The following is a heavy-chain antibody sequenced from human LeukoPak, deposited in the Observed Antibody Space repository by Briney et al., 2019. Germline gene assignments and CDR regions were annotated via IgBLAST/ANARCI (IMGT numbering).Heavy chain of an antibody. CDR3: ARDQKAGYYYQIDY. Sequence: ASVKVSCKASGYTFTSYGISWVRQAPGQGLEWMGWISAYNGNTNYAQKLQGRVTITTDTSTSTAYMELRSLRSDDTAVYYCARDQKAGYYYQIDYWGQGTLVTVSS. CDR1: GYTFTSYG. D-gene: IGHD3-22*01. J-gene: IGHJ4*02. V-gene: IGHV1-18*01. CDR2: ISAYNGNT.